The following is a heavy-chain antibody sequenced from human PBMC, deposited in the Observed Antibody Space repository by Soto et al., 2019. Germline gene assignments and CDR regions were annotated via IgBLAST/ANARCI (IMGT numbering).Heavy chain of an antibody. CDR2: IYPGDSDT. Sequence: SLKIFCKGSGYSFTSYWIGWVRQMPGKGLEWMGIIYPGDSDTRYSPSFQGQVTISADKSFSTAYLQWSSLEASDTAMYYCARHAVSYYDFGSDYPHFDYWAQGTLVTVSS. CDR3: ARHAVSYYDFGSDYPHFDY. D-gene: IGHD3-3*01. J-gene: IGHJ4*02. CDR1: GYSFTSYW. V-gene: IGHV5-51*01.